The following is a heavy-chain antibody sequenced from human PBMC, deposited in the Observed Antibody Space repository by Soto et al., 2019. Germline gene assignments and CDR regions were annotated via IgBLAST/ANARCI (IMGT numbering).Heavy chain of an antibody. Sequence: PGGSVRLCCXASGFTVSSTYMSWVRQAPGMGLEWVAVIESGGSTHYADSVKGRFTISRDIPKNMIYLQLHTLRAEDTAVYYCAKDLGPLRLLNYYFYGLDVWGQGTTVTVSS. CDR3: AKDLGPLRLLNYYFYGLDV. J-gene: IGHJ6*02. V-gene: IGHV3-53*01. CDR2: IESGGST. CDR1: GFTVSSTY. D-gene: IGHD2-15*01.